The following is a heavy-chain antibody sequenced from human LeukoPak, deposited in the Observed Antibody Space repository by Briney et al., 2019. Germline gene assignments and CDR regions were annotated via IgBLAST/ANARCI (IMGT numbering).Heavy chain of an antibody. J-gene: IGHJ4*02. CDR1: GYTFTSYY. D-gene: IGHD2-2*01. V-gene: IGHV1-46*01. CDR2: INPSGGST. Sequence: APVKVSCKASGYTFTSYYMHWVRQAPGQGLEWMGMINPSGGSTTYAQNFQGRVTITRDTSSTTVFMELSSLRSEDTAVYYCARVPLSFCTNTDCYRIFDFWGQGTLVTVSS. CDR3: ARVPLSFCTNTDCYRIFDF.